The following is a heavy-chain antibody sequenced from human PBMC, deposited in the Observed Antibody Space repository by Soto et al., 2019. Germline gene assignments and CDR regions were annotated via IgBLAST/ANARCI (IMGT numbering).Heavy chain of an antibody. CDR2: IWYDGSNK. Sequence: GGSLRLSCAASGFTFSSYGMHWVRQAPGKGLEWVAVIWYDGSNKYYADSMKCRFTISRDNSKNTLYLQMNSLRAEDTAVYYCARRGYSYGYHYYYGMGVWGRGTTVAVSS. V-gene: IGHV3-33*01. CDR3: ARRGYSYGYHYYYGMGV. J-gene: IGHJ6*01. D-gene: IGHD5-18*01. CDR1: GFTFSSYG.